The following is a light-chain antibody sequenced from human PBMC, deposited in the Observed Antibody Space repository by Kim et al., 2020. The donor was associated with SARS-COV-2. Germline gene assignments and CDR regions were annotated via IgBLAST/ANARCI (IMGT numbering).Light chain of an antibody. CDR1: QSVSSN. CDR2: GAS. V-gene: IGKV3-15*01. Sequence: TVMTQSPATLSVSPGERVTLSCRASQSVSSNLAWYQQKPGQAPRLVIYGASTTATGIPVRFSGSGSGTEFTLTISSLQFEDFAVYYCQQYNNWPRTFGQGTKVDIK. J-gene: IGKJ1*01. CDR3: QQYNNWPRT.